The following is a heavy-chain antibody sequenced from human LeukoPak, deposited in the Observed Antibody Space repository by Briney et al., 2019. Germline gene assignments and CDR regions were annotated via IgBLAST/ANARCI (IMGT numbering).Heavy chain of an antibody. CDR1: GFSFSGST. D-gene: IGHD2-21*02. Sequence: PGGSLRLSCAASGFSFSGSTAHWVRQASGKGLEWVGRIRSKADSYATACAASVKGRFTISRDDSKNTAYLQMNSLKTEDTAMYYCSRLCGGDCNKGDYWGQGTLVTVSS. CDR3: SRLCGGDCNKGDY. J-gene: IGHJ4*02. V-gene: IGHV3-73*01. CDR2: IRSKADSYAT.